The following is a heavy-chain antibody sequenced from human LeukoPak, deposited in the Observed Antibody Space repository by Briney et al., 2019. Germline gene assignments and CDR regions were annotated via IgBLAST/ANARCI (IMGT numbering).Heavy chain of an antibody. CDR2: INPSGGST. Sequence: GASVKVSCKASGYTFTSYYMHWVRQAPEQGLEWMGIINPSGGSTSYAQKFQGRVTMTRDMSTSTVYMELSSLRSEDTAVYCCARDWNYYDSSGYFTLPDYWGQGTLVTVSS. CDR1: GYTFTSYY. V-gene: IGHV1-46*01. CDR3: ARDWNYYDSSGYFTLPDY. D-gene: IGHD3-22*01. J-gene: IGHJ4*02.